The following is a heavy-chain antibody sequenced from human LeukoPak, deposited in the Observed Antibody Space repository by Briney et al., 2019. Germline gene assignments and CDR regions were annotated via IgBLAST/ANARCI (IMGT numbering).Heavy chain of an antibody. D-gene: IGHD4-17*01. V-gene: IGHV3-33*01. CDR3: ARDLPHGYGDPYLDF. CDR2: IWYDGSNK. J-gene: IGHJ4*02. CDR1: GFTFSSYG. Sequence: PGGSLRLSCAASGFTFSSYGMHWVRQAPGKGLEWVAVIWYDGSNKYYADSVKGRFTISRDNFKNTLYLQMNSLRAEDTAVYYCARDLPHGYGDPYLDFWGQGTLVTVSS.